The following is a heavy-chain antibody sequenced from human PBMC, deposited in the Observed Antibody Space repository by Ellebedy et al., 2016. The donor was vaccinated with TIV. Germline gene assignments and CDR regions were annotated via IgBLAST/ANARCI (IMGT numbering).Heavy chain of an antibody. Sequence: SQTLSLTCAISGDSVSSNIFIWNWIRQSPSRGLEWLGRTYYKSKWYNDYAESVKSRITISPDTSKNQFSLQLNSVTPEDTALYYCARDRAGTYFDSWGQGTLVTVSS. CDR3: ARDRAGTYFDS. V-gene: IGHV6-1*01. CDR2: TYYKSKWYN. D-gene: IGHD3-10*01. CDR1: GDSVSSNIFI. J-gene: IGHJ4*02.